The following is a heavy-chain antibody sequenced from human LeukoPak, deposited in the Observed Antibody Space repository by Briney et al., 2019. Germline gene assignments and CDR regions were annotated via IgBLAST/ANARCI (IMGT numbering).Heavy chain of an antibody. D-gene: IGHD3-22*01. CDR1: GYTFTSYG. CDR2: ISAYNGNT. J-gene: IGHJ4*02. V-gene: IGHV1-18*01. Sequence: ASVKVSCEASGYTFTSYGISWVRQAPGQGLEWMGWISAYNGNTNYAQKLQGRVTMTTDTSTSTAYMELRSLRSDDTAVYYCARDGDGDYYDSSGYDYWGQGTLVTVSS. CDR3: ARDGDGDYYDSSGYDY.